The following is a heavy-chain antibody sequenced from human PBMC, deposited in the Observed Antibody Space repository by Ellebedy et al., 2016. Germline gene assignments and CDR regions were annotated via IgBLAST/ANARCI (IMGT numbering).Heavy chain of an antibody. D-gene: IGHD1-26*01. CDR2: ISSSSSYT. V-gene: IGHV3-11*03. CDR3: ASGSGSTYYYYMDV. CDR1: GFTFSDYY. Sequence: GGSLRLXCAASGFTFSDYYMSWISQAPGKGLEWVSYISSSSSYTNYADSVKGRFTISRDNAKNSLYLQMNSLRAEDTAVYYCASGSGSTYYYYMDVWGKGTTVTVSS. J-gene: IGHJ6*03.